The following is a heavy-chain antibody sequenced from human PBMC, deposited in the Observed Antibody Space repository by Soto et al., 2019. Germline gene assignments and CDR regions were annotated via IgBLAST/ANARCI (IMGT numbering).Heavy chain of an antibody. V-gene: IGHV4-39*07. J-gene: IGHJ6*02. CDR2: INYSGST. CDR3: ARDEPTLIAAAGHYYYGMDV. Sequence: SETLSLTCTVSGGSISSSSYYWGWIRQPPGKGLEWIGSINYSGSTYYNPSLKSRVTISVDTSKNQFSLKLSSVTAADTAVYYCARDEPTLIAAAGHYYYGMDVWGQGTTVTVSS. CDR1: GGSISSSSYY. D-gene: IGHD6-13*01.